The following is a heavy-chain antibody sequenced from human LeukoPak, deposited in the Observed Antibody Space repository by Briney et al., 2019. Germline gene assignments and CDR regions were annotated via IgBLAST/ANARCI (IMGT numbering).Heavy chain of an antibody. Sequence: GGSLRLSCAASGFTFSSYWMSWVRQAPGKGLEWVANIKQDGSEKYYVDSVKGRFTISRDNAKKSLYLQMNSLRAEDTAVYYCARVANWGPYYYSDVWGKGTTVTVSS. V-gene: IGHV3-7*01. CDR1: GFTFSSYW. CDR3: ARVANWGPYYYSDV. J-gene: IGHJ6*03. D-gene: IGHD7-27*01. CDR2: IKQDGSEK.